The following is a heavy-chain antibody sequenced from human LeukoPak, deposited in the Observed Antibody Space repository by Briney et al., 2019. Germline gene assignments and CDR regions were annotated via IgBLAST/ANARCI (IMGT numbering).Heavy chain of an antibody. D-gene: IGHD3-10*01. CDR1: GYTFTSSY. Sequence: ASVKVSCKASGYTFTSSYMHWVRQAPGQGLEWMGIINPSGGSTTYAQKFQGRVTMTRDTSTSTVYMGLSSLRSEDTAVYYCARGGSGSTFDYWGQGTLVTVSS. V-gene: IGHV1-46*01. J-gene: IGHJ4*02. CDR3: ARGGSGSTFDY. CDR2: INPSGGST.